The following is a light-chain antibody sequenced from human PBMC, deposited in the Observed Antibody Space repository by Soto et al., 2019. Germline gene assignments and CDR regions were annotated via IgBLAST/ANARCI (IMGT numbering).Light chain of an antibody. CDR1: SSNIGNNY. CDR3: GTWDSSLSAL. Sequence: QSVLTQPPSVSAAPGQKVTISCSGSSSNIGNNYVSWYQQLPGTAPKLLIYDNNKRPSGIPDRFSGSKSGTSATLGITGLQTGDAADYYCGTWDSSLSALFGGGTKLTVL. V-gene: IGLV1-51*01. J-gene: IGLJ2*01. CDR2: DNN.